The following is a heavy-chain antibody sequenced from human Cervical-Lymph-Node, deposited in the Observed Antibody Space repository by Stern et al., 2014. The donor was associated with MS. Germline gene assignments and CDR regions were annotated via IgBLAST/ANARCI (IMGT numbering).Heavy chain of an antibody. D-gene: IGHD1-26*01. CDR1: GFPFSSYG. CDR2: ISHDGSNK. J-gene: IGHJ4*02. CDR3: PALGATFGY. V-gene: IGHV3-30*03. Sequence: VQLVESRGGVVRPGSSLRLSCAGSGFPFSSYGMNWVRQAPGKGLEWVAFISHDGSNKYYADSVKGRFNISRDNSKNTLYLQMNSLRIEDTAVYYCPALGATFGYWGQGTLVTVSS.